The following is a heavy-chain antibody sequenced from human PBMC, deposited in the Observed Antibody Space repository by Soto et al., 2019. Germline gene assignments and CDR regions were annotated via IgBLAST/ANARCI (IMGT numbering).Heavy chain of an antibody. J-gene: IGHJ4*02. Sequence: HPGGSLRLSCAASGFTFSSYAMSWVRQAPGKGLEWVSVISGSGSSTYYADSVKGRFTISRDNSKYTLYLQMNSLRAEDTAVYYCAKNSAFSYGHFDYWGQGTLVTVSS. CDR2: ISGSGSST. V-gene: IGHV3-23*01. CDR3: AKNSAFSYGHFDY. D-gene: IGHD5-18*01. CDR1: GFTFSSYA.